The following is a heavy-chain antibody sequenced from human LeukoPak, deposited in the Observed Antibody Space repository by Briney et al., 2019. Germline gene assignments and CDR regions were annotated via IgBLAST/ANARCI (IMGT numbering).Heavy chain of an antibody. J-gene: IGHJ6*02. D-gene: IGHD3-9*01. CDR1: GFTFSSYA. V-gene: IGHV3-23*01. Sequence: GGSLRLSCAASGFTFSSYAMSWVRQAPGKGLEWVSAISGSGGSTYYADSVKGRFTISRDNSKNTLYLQMNSLRAEDTAVYYCAKDLGRYFGSFYYYYGMDVWGQGTTVTVSS. CDR3: AKDLGRYFGSFYYYYGMDV. CDR2: ISGSGGST.